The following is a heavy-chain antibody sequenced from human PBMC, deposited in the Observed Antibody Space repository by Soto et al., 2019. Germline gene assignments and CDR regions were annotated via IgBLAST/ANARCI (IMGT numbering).Heavy chain of an antibody. D-gene: IGHD3-3*01. Sequence: GGSLRLSCAASGFTFSSYWMHWVRQAPGKGLVWVSRINSDGSSTSYADSVKGRFTISRDNAKNTLYLQMNSLRAEDTAVYYCARVRFLEWLYYMDVWGKGTTVTVSS. CDR2: INSDGSST. J-gene: IGHJ6*03. V-gene: IGHV3-74*01. CDR3: ARVRFLEWLYYMDV. CDR1: GFTFSSYW.